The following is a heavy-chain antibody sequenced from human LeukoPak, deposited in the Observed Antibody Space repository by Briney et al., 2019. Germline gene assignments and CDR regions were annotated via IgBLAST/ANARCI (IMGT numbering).Heavy chain of an antibody. V-gene: IGHV3-21*01. D-gene: IGHD5-18*01. CDR1: GFTFSSYS. CDR2: ISSSSSYI. Sequence: PGGSLRLSCAASGFTFSSYSMNWVRQAPGKGLEWVSSISSSSSYIYYADSVKGRFTISRDNAKNSLYLQMNSLRAEDTAVYYCAREDTAMAYIDYWGQGTLVTVSS. CDR3: AREDTAMAYIDY. J-gene: IGHJ4*02.